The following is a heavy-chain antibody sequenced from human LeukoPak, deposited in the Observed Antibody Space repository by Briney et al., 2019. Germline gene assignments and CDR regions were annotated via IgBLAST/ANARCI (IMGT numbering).Heavy chain of an antibody. CDR3: ARGGNYWPQWWFDP. J-gene: IGHJ5*02. CDR2: IYTSGST. CDR1: GGSFSSASYY. V-gene: IGHV4-61*02. Sequence: SQTLSLTCTVSGGSFSSASYYWSWIRQPAGKGLEWIGRIYTSGSTNYNPSLKSRVTMSVDTSKNQFSLELNSVTPADTAVYYCARGGNYWPQWWFDPWGRGTLVSVSS. D-gene: IGHD1-26*01.